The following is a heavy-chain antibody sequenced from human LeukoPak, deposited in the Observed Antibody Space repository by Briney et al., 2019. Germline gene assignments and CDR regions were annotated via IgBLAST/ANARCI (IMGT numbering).Heavy chain of an antibody. D-gene: IGHD6-19*01. J-gene: IGHJ4*02. CDR2: IWHDGSNQ. CDR1: GFIFRSNG. Sequence: PGRSLRLSCAASGFIFRSNGMHWVRQAPGKGLEWLAVIWHDGSNQYYADSVKGRFTISRDNSKNTLYLQMNSLRAEDTAVYYCARVSPSSGWYGPLGLDFWGQGTLVTVSS. V-gene: IGHV3-33*01. CDR3: ARVSPSSGWYGPLGLDF.